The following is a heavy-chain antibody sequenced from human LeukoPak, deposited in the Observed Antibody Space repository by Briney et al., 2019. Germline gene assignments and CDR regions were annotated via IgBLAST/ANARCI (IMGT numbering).Heavy chain of an antibody. D-gene: IGHD6-13*01. Sequence: TVSLTCTVSGGSISSGSYYWSWIRQPAGKGLEWIGRIYTSGSTNYNPSLKSRVTISVDTSKNQFSLKLSSVTAADTAVYYCARDHSSWGESWSDYCGQGTLVTVSS. CDR2: IYTSGST. CDR1: GGSISSGSYY. J-gene: IGHJ4*02. CDR3: ARDHSSWGESWSDY. V-gene: IGHV4-61*02.